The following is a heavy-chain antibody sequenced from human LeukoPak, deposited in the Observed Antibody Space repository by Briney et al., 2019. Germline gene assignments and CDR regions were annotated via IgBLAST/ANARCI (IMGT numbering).Heavy chain of an antibody. CDR1: GGTFSSYT. D-gene: IGHD6-13*01. Sequence: SVKVSCKASGGTFSSYTISWVQQAPGQGLEWMGRIIPILGIANYAQKFQGRVTITADKSTSTAYMELSSLRSEDTAVYYCARDEGIAAAGSIDYWGQGTLVTVSS. J-gene: IGHJ4*02. CDR2: IIPILGIA. CDR3: ARDEGIAAAGSIDY. V-gene: IGHV1-69*04.